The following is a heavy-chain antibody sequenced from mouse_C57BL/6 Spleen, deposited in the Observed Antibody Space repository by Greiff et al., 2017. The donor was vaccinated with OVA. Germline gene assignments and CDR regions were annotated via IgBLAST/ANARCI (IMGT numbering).Heavy chain of an antibody. CDR3: TTGGYYYGSSYGAD. Sequence: EVQLQQSGAELVRPGASVKLSCTASGFNIKDDYMHWVKQRPEQGLEWIGWIDPENGDTEYASKFQGKATITADTSSNTAYLQLSSLTSEDTAVYYCTTGGYYYGSSYGADGGQGTLVTVSA. V-gene: IGHV14-4*01. CDR1: GFNIKDDY. J-gene: IGHJ3*01. CDR2: IDPENGDT. D-gene: IGHD1-1*01.